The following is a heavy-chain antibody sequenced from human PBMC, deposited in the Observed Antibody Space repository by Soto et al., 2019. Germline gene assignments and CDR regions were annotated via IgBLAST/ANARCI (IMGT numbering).Heavy chain of an antibody. V-gene: IGHV4-31*03. CDR1: GGSISSGGYY. CDR3: ARDSLGGDYYYGMDV. Sequence: QVQLQESGPGLVKPSQTLSLTCTVSGGSISSGGYYWSWIRQHPGKGLEWIGYIYYSGSTYYNPSLKSRVTISVDTSKNQFYLKLSSVTAADTAVYYCARDSLGGDYYYGMDVWGQGTTVTVSS. D-gene: IGHD4-17*01. J-gene: IGHJ6*02. CDR2: IYYSGST.